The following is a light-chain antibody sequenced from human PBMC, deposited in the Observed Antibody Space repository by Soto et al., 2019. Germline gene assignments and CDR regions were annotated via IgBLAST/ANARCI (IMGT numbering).Light chain of an antibody. CDR1: QSIRGW. CDR3: HQYNSFSPWT. V-gene: IGKV1-5*01. J-gene: IGKJ1*01. Sequence: DIQMTQSPSTLSASVGDRVTITCRASQSIRGWLAWYQQKPGKAPNLLIYDASRLKSGVPSRFSGRGSGTELTLTITSLQQDDFATYYCHQYNSFSPWTFGQGTKVEVK. CDR2: DAS.